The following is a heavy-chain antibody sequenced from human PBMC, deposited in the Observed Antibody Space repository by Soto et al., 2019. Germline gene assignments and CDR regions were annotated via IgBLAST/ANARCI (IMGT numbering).Heavy chain of an antibody. V-gene: IGHV1-69*13. CDR2: IIPIFGTA. CDR1: GGTFSSYA. CDR3: ARGPPPAYSSSPLSGTVDY. J-gene: IGHJ4*02. Sequence: SVKVSCKASGGTFSSYAISWVRQAPGQGLEWMGGIIPIFGTANYAQKFQGRVTITADESTSTAYMELSSLRSEDTAVYYCARGPPPAYSSSPLSGTVDYWGQGTLVTVSS. D-gene: IGHD6-6*01.